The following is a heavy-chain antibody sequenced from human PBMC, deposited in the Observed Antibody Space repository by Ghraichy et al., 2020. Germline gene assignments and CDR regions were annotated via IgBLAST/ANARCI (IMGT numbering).Heavy chain of an antibody. V-gene: IGHV3-23*01. D-gene: IGHD3-3*01. J-gene: IGHJ4*02. CDR3: AKDGLLGDFWSGYYTDGYFDY. Sequence: GGSLRLSCAASGFTFSSYAMSWVRQAPGKGLEWVSAISGSGGSTYYADSVKGRFTISRDNSKNTLYLQMNSLRAEDTAVYYCAKDGLLGDFWSGYYTDGYFDYWGQGTLVTVSS. CDR1: GFTFSSYA. CDR2: ISGSGGST.